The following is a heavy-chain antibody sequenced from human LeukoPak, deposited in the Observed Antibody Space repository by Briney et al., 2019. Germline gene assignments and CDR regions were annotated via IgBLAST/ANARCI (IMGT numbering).Heavy chain of an antibody. V-gene: IGHV4-39*01. CDR3: ARHEYSGSYYGLSWFDP. D-gene: IGHD1-26*01. J-gene: IGHJ5*02. Sequence: KPSETLSLTCTVSGGSISSSGYYWGWIRQPPGKGLEWISSIYYSGITYYNPSLKRRATISVDTSKNQLSLKLSSLTAADTAVYYCARHEYSGSYYGLSWFDPWGQGTLVTVSS. CDR1: GGSISSSGYY. CDR2: IYYSGIT.